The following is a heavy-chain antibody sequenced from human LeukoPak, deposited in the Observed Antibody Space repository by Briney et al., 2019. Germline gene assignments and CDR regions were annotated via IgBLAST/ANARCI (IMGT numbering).Heavy chain of an antibody. CDR1: GFTFSTFA. D-gene: IGHD5-18*01. V-gene: IGHV3-23*01. CDR2: ISETGRST. CDR3: AKDRGYSYGISEY. Sequence: GSLRLSCVASGFTFSTFAINWFRQAPGKGLEWVSTISETGRSTYYADSVKGQFTISRDNSKNTLYLQMNSLRAEDTAVYYCAKDRGYSYGISEYWGQGTLVTVSS. J-gene: IGHJ4*02.